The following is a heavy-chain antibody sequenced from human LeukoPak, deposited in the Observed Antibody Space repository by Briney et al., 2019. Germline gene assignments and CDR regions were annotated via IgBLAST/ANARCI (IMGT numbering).Heavy chain of an antibody. Sequence: PGGSLRLSCAASGFTFSNAWMSWVRQAPGKGLEWVGRIKSKTDGGTTDYAAPVKGRFTISRDDSKNTLYLQMNSLRAEDTAVYYCARVGSSWYRFYFDYWGQGTLVTVSS. CDR2: IKSKTDGGTT. J-gene: IGHJ4*02. CDR1: GFTFSNAW. D-gene: IGHD6-13*01. CDR3: ARVGSSWYRFYFDY. V-gene: IGHV3-15*01.